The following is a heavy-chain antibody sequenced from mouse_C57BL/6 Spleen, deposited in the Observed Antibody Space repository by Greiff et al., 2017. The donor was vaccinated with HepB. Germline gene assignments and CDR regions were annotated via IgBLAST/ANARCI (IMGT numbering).Heavy chain of an antibody. D-gene: IGHD2-4*01. J-gene: IGHJ3*01. CDR2: IYPGDGDT. CDR1: GYAFSSYW. Sequence: QVQLQQSGAELVKPGASVKISCKASGYAFSSYWMNWVKQRPGKGLEWIGQIYPGDGDTNYNGKFKGKATLTADKSSSTAYMQLSSLTSEDSAVYFCARKGDYDPHFAYWGQGTLVTVSA. CDR3: ARKGDYDPHFAY. V-gene: IGHV1-80*01.